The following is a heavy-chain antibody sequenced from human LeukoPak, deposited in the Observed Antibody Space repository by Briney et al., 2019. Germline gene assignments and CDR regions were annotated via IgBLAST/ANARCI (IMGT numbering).Heavy chain of an antibody. V-gene: IGHV4-61*02. D-gene: IGHD2-8*01. CDR1: GDSISSGSYY. J-gene: IGHJ5*02. CDR2: INTSGST. Sequence: SQTLSLTCTVSGDSISSGSYYWSWIRQPAGKGLEWIGRINTSGSTNYNPSLKSRVTISVDTSKNQFSLKLSSVTAADTAVYYCARLVLGYCTNGVCYRWFDPWGQGTLVTVSS. CDR3: ARLVLGYCTNGVCYRWFDP.